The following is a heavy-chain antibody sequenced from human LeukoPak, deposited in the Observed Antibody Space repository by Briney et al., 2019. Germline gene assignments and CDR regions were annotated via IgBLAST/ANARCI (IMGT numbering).Heavy chain of an antibody. D-gene: IGHD6-19*01. CDR3: AREYSSAYDY. J-gene: IGHJ4*02. V-gene: IGHV6-1*01. Sequence: SQTLSLTCALSGDSLSTNSAAWNWLRQSPSRGLEWLGRTYYRSKWYYDYALSVKSRITINPDTSKNQFSLHLNSVTPEDTAVYYCAREYSSAYDYWGQGTLVTVSS. CDR1: GDSLSTNSAA. CDR2: TYYRSKWYY.